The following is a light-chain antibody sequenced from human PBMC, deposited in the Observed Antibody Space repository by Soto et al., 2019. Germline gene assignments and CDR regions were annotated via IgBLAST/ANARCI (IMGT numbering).Light chain of an antibody. CDR2: GAS. Sequence: EIVLTQSPGTLSLSPGERATLSCRASQSVSSSYLAWYQQKPGQAPRLVIYGASSRATGIPDRFSGSGSGTDLTLTISRLEPEDFAVYYCQQYGSSPPETFGQGTKVEIK. CDR1: QSVSSSY. CDR3: QQYGSSPPET. J-gene: IGKJ1*01. V-gene: IGKV3-20*01.